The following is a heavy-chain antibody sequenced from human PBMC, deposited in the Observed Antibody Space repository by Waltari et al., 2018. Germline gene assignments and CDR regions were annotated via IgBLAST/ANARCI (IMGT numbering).Heavy chain of an antibody. D-gene: IGHD6-13*01. CDR3: ARVDGYSSSWFLDY. CDR1: GYSFTSYW. Sequence: EVQLVQSGAEAKKPGESLKISCKGSGYSFTSYWIGWVRQLPGKGLEWMGIILPGVADTRYSPSCQGQVTISADKSSSTAYLQWSSLKASDTAMYYCARVDGYSSSWFLDYWGHGTLVTVSS. V-gene: IGHV5-51*03. CDR2: ILPGVADT. J-gene: IGHJ4*01.